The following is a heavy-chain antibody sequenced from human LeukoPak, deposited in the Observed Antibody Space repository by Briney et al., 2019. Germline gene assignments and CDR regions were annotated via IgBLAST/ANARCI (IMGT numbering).Heavy chain of an antibody. J-gene: IGHJ2*01. CDR1: GGSISGYY. CDR2: IYYSGST. D-gene: IGHD4-23*01. CDR3: ARSVVTLYSYFDL. Sequence: PSETLSLTCTVSGGSISGYYYNWIRQPPGKGLEWIGYIYYSGSTNYNPSLKSRVTISVDTSKNQFSLKLSSVTTADTAVYYCARSVVTLYSYFDLWGRGTLVTVS. V-gene: IGHV4-59*01.